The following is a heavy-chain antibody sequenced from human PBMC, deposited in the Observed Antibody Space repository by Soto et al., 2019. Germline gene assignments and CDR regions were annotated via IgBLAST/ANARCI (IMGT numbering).Heavy chain of an antibody. D-gene: IGHD4-17*01. Sequence: GSLRLSCAVSGFSVSSNYMSWVRQAPGMGLEWVSVVYYGDSTFYADSVRGRFSISRDNSKNTVHLQMNSLRREDTAIYYCARVVTTSWYFDLWGRGTLVTVSS. V-gene: IGHV3-53*01. CDR3: ARVVTTSWYFDL. J-gene: IGHJ2*01. CDR1: GFSVSSNY. CDR2: VYYGDST.